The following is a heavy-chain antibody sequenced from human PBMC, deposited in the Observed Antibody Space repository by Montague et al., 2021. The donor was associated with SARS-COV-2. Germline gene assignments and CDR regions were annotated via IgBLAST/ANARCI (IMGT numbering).Heavy chain of an antibody. CDR1: GGSISSYY. D-gene: IGHD3-3*01. CDR2: IYYSGST. Sequence: SETLSPTCTVSGGSISSYYWSWIRQPPGKGLEWIGYIYYSGSTNYNPSLKSRVTISVDTSKSQFSLKLSSVTAADTAVYYCARQRRYQLPITIFGVVMTDAFDIWGQGTMVTVSS. V-gene: IGHV4-59*08. J-gene: IGHJ3*02. CDR3: ARQRRYQLPITIFGVVMTDAFDI.